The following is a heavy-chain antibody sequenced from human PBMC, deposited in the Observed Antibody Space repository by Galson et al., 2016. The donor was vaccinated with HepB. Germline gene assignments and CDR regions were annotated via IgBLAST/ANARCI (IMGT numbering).Heavy chain of an antibody. CDR1: GGSISSSNYY. CDR3: ASSDWFRYFDY. V-gene: IGHV4-39*01. CDR2: IYYSGST. Sequence: TLSLTCTVSGGSISSSNYYWGWIRQPPGKGLEWIGSIYYSGSTYYNPSLKSRVTMSVDMSKNQFSLKLSSVTAADTAEYYCASSDWFRYFDYWGQGTLVTVSS. J-gene: IGHJ4*02. D-gene: IGHD3-9*01.